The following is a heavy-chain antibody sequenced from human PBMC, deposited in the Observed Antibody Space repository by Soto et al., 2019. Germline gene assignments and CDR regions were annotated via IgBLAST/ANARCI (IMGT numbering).Heavy chain of an antibody. V-gene: IGHV4-4*02. CDR3: ARDPGPNVDTALGGWYFDY. CDR2: IYHSGST. J-gene: IGHJ4*02. CDR1: GGSISSSNW. D-gene: IGHD5-18*01. Sequence: QVQLQESGPGLVKPSGTLSLTCAVSGGSISSSNWWSWVRQPPGKGLEWIGEIYHSGSTNYNPSLKSRVTISVDKSKNQFSLKLSSVTAADTAVYYCARDPGPNVDTALGGWYFDYWGQGTLVTVSS.